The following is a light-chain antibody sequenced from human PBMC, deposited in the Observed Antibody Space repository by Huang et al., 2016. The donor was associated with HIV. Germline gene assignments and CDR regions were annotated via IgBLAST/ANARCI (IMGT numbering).Light chain of an antibody. J-gene: IGKJ2*01. CDR2: GAS. V-gene: IGKV3-20*01. CDR3: QQYGTSPYT. Sequence: EIVLTQSPGTLSLSPGERATLSCRASQSVTSNYLAWYQQKPGQAPRLLIYGASDRATGVPDRFSGSGSGTDFTLAIRRLEPEDFAVYYCQQYGTSPYTFGQGTKLEIK. CDR1: QSVTSNY.